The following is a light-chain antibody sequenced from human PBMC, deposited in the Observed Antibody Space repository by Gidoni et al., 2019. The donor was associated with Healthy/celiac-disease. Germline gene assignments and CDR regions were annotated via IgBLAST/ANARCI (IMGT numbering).Light chain of an antibody. Sequence: EIVLTQSPGTLSLSPGDSATLSCSASQSVSSSYLAWYQQKPGQAPRLRIYGSSSRATGIPDRFSGSGSGTDVTLTISRLEPEDFAVYYCQQYGSSPWTFGQGTKVEIK. J-gene: IGKJ1*01. CDR2: GSS. V-gene: IGKV3-20*01. CDR3: QQYGSSPWT. CDR1: QSVSSSY.